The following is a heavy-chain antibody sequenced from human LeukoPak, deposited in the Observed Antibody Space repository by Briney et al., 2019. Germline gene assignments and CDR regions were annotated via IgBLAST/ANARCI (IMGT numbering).Heavy chain of an antibody. D-gene: IGHD3-10*01. CDR2: IYHSGST. CDR1: GGSISSGGYS. CDR3: ARQRGIRSGFDY. J-gene: IGHJ4*02. V-gene: IGHV4-30-2*01. Sequence: PSQTLSLTCAVSGGSISSGGYSWSWIRQPPGKGLEWIGYIYHSGSTYYNPSLKSRVTISLDTSKNQFSLKLTSVTAADTAVYYCARQRGIRSGFDYWGQGTLVTVSS.